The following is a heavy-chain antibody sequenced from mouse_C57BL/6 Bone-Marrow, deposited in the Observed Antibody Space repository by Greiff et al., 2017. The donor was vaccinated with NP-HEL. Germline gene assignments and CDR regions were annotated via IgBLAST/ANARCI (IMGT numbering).Heavy chain of an antibody. D-gene: IGHD4-1*01. CDR3: AKHADWAYYAVDY. CDR1: GFSLTSYG. J-gene: IGHJ4*01. V-gene: IGHV2-9*01. CDR2: IWGGGST. Sequence: VQLVESGPGLVAPSQSLSITCTVSGFSLTSYGVDWVRQPPGKGLEWLGVIWGGGSTNYNSAPMSRLSISKHNSKSQVCLKMNSLQTDDTAMYYGAKHADWAYYAVDYWGQGTSVTVSS.